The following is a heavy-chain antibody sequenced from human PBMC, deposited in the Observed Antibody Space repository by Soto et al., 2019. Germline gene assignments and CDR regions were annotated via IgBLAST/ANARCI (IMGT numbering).Heavy chain of an antibody. CDR3: TTGTIYDILTGPAGYYYGMDV. Sequence: EVQLVESGGGLVKPGGSLRLSCAASGFTFSNAWMSWVRQAPGKGLEWVGRIKSKTDGGTTDYAAPVKGRFTISRDDSKNTLYLQMNSLKTEDTAVYYCTTGTIYDILTGPAGYYYGMDVWGQGTTVTVSS. V-gene: IGHV3-15*01. CDR2: IKSKTDGGTT. D-gene: IGHD3-9*01. J-gene: IGHJ6*02. CDR1: GFTFSNAW.